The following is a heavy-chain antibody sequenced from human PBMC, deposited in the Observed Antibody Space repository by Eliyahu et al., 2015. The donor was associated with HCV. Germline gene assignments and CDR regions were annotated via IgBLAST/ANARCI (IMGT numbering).Heavy chain of an antibody. CDR3: ARDRGHYYDISDEYRDALDI. J-gene: IGHJ3*02. Sequence: QAQLVQSGAEVKKPGSSVKVSCETSRGTFSSXGFNWVRQAPGQGLEWMGGIIPLFGTTNYAQKFRGRVTMTADKSTSTVYMELSSLTSEDTAVYFCARDRGHYYDISDEYRDALDIWGQGTVVTVS. CDR2: IIPLFGTT. V-gene: IGHV1-69*06. CDR1: RGTFSSXG. D-gene: IGHD3-22*01.